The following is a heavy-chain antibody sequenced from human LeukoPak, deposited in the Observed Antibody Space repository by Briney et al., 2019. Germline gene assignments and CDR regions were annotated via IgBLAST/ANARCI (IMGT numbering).Heavy chain of an antibody. CDR3: AKGGTILGVIRCFDN. CDR1: GFTFSSSS. J-gene: IGHJ4*02. Sequence: GGSLRLSCAASGFTFSSSSMTWVRQAPGKGLECVSGISADGGRTYYAASVKGRFTIYRDNSKNTLYLKMNSLGAEATAVYYCAKGGTILGVIRCFDNWGQGTLVTVSS. CDR2: ISADGGRT. D-gene: IGHD3-10*01. V-gene: IGHV3-23*01.